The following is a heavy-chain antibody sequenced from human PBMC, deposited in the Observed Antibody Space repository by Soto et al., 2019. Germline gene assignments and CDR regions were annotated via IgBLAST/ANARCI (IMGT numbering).Heavy chain of an antibody. CDR1: GDSISDSRYY. V-gene: IGHV4-39*01. J-gene: IGHJ4*02. CDR3: ARHGAYCGGDCYFDL. Sequence: ASETLSLTCTVSGDSISDSRYYWGWIRQPPGKGLEWIGSIHYSGSSFYNPSLKSRVTISVDTSKNQFSLKVKSMTAADTAIYYCARHGAYCGGDCYFDLWGQGTLVTVSS. D-gene: IGHD2-21*02. CDR2: IHYSGSS.